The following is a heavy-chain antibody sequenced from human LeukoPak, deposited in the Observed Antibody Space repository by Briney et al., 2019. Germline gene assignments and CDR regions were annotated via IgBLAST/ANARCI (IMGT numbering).Heavy chain of an antibody. V-gene: IGHV3-23*01. CDR1: GFTFSSYA. Sequence: PGGSLRLSCAASGFTFSSYAMSWVHQAPGKGLEWVSAISGSGGSTYYADSVKGRFTISRDNSKNTLCLQMNSLRAEDTAVYYCAKGGSGDLMPLGYWGQGTLVTVSS. J-gene: IGHJ4*02. CDR2: ISGSGGST. D-gene: IGHD2-21*02. CDR3: AKGGSGDLMPLGY.